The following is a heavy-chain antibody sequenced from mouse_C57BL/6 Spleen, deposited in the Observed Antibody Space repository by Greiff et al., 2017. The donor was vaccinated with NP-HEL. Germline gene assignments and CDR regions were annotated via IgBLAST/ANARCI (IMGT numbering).Heavy chain of an antibody. J-gene: IGHJ4*01. CDR1: GFNIKNTY. V-gene: IGHV14-3*01. Sequence: VQLQQSVAELVRPGASVKLSCTASGFNIKNTYMHWVKQRPEQGLEWIGRIDPANGNTKYAPKFQGKATITAYTSSNTAYLQLSSLTSEDTAIYYCARGLITTVVARAMDYWGQGTSVTVSS. CDR3: ARGLITTVVARAMDY. CDR2: IDPANGNT. D-gene: IGHD1-1*01.